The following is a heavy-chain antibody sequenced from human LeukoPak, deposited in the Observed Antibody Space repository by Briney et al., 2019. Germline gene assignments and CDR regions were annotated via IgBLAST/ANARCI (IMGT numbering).Heavy chain of an antibody. J-gene: IGHJ3*02. Sequence: GGSLRLSCAASGFAFSSYAMNWVRRAPGKGLEWVSAIRGSGVGTHYADSVKGRFTISRDNSKNTLYLQMSSLRVEDTAIYYCAKCACYYDNRGWCHAFHIWGQGTKVTVSS. CDR3: AKCACYYDNRGWCHAFHI. D-gene: IGHD3-22*01. V-gene: IGHV3-23*01. CDR2: IRGSGVGT. CDR1: GFAFSSYA.